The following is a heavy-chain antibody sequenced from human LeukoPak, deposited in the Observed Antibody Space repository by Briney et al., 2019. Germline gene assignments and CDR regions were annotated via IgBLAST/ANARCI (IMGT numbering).Heavy chain of an antibody. J-gene: IGHJ4*02. D-gene: IGHD3-16*02. Sequence: ASVKVSCKASGYTFTSYGISWVRQAPGQGLEWMGWISAYNGNTNYAQKLQGRVTMTTDTSTSTAYMGLRSLRSDDTAVYYCARDTLPFGGVIAPGYWGQGTLVTVSS. CDR2: ISAYNGNT. V-gene: IGHV1-18*01. CDR1: GYTFTSYG. CDR3: ARDTLPFGGVIAPGY.